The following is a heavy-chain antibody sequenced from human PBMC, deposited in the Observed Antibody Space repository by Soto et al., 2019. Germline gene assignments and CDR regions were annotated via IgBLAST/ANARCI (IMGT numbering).Heavy chain of an antibody. J-gene: IGHJ6*02. CDR2: IYYSGST. V-gene: IGHV4-59*01. D-gene: IGHD5-18*01. CDR1: GGSISSYY. CDR3: ARGGYSYGYHYYYYYGMYV. Sequence: SETLSLTCTVSGGSISSYYWSWIRQPPGKGLEWIGYIYYSGSTNYNPSLKSRVTISVDTSKNQFSLKLSSVTAADTAVYYCARGGYSYGYHYYYYYGMYVWGQGTTVTVSS.